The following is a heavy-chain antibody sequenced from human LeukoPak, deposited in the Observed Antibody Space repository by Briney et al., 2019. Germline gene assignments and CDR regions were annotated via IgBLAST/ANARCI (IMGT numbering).Heavy chain of an antibody. V-gene: IGHV4-34*01. CDR1: GGSFSGYY. D-gene: IGHD5-12*01. CDR3: ARINSGYAYETDY. CDR2: INHSATT. J-gene: IGHJ4*02. Sequence: KPSETLSLTCAVYGGSFSGYYWSWIRQPPGKGLEWIGEINHSATTNYNPSLKSRVTISVDTSKNQFSLKLSSVTAADTAVYYCARINSGYAYETDYWGQGTLVTVSS.